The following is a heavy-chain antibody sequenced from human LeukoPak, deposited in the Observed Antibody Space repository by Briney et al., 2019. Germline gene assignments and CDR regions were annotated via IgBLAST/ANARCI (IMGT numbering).Heavy chain of an antibody. J-gene: IGHJ5*02. CDR2: INPSGGST. V-gene: IGHV1-46*01. CDR1: GYTFTSYY. D-gene: IGHD1-7*01. CDR3: ARAVTGTTIWFDP. Sequence: ASVKVSCKASGYTFTSYYMHWVRQAPGQGLEWMGIINPSGGSTSYAQKFQGRVTMTRDTSTSTVYMELSSLRSEDTTVYYCARAVTGTTIWFDPWGQGTPVTVSS.